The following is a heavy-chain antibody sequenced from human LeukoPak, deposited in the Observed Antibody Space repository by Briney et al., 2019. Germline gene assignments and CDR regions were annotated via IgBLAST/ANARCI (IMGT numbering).Heavy chain of an antibody. CDR1: GFTFDDYA. Sequence: GRSLRLSCAASGFTFDDYAMHWVRPAPGKGLEWVSGISWNSGSIGYADSVKGRFTISRDNAKNSLYLQMNSLRAEDTAVYYCAKLQGLAFDIWGQGTMVTVSS. V-gene: IGHV3-9*01. J-gene: IGHJ3*02. D-gene: IGHD3-16*01. CDR2: ISWNSGSI. CDR3: AKLQGLAFDI.